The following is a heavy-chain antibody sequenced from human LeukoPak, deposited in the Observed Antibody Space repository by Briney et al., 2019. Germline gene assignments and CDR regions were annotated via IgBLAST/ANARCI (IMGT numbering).Heavy chain of an antibody. V-gene: IGHV3-30*02. CDR2: IRYDGSNK. CDR1: GFTFSSYG. CDR3: ANGPYSGSYYFDY. D-gene: IGHD1-26*01. Sequence: PGGSLRLSCAASGFTFSSYGMHWVRQAPGKGLEWVAFIRYDGSNKYYADSVKGRFTISRDNSKSTLYLQMNSLRAEDTAVYYCANGPYSGSYYFDYWGQGTLVTVSS. J-gene: IGHJ4*02.